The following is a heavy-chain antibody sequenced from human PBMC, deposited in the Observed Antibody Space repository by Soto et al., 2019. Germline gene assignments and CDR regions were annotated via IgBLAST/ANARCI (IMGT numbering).Heavy chain of an antibody. Sequence: GESLKISCKGSGYNFINHWIAWVRQMPGKGLEWMGIVYPDDSDTRYSPSFQGQVTISAEKSISTAYLQWSSLRAEDTAVYYCASDRFRGTYYLRGVTYFFEEWGQGAPVTVSS. J-gene: IGHJ4*02. CDR1: GYNFINHW. CDR2: VYPDDSDT. CDR3: ASDRFRGTYYLRGVTYFFEE. V-gene: IGHV5-51*01. D-gene: IGHD1-26*01.